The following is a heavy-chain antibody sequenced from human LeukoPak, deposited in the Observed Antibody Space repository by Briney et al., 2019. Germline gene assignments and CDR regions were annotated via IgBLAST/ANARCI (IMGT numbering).Heavy chain of an antibody. CDR2: IYYTGGT. D-gene: IGHD6-19*01. V-gene: IGHV4-39*01. CDR1: GGSISSTTYH. J-gene: IGHJ4*02. CDR3: ARQHSSGLDY. Sequence: SETLSLTCTVSGGSISSTTYHWGWIRQPPGEGLEWIGNIYYTGGTYYKPSLKSRVIISLDTSKSQFSLKLNSVTAADTAMYYCARQHSSGLDYWGQGTLVTVSS.